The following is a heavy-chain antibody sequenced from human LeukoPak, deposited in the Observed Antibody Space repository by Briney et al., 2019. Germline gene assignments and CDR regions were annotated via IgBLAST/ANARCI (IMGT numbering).Heavy chain of an antibody. CDR1: GGTFSSYA. V-gene: IGHV1-69*04. CDR3: ARDYMVGAVPFDP. J-gene: IGHJ5*02. D-gene: IGHD3-10*02. CDR2: IIPILGIA. Sequence: SVKVSCKASGGTFSSYAISWVRQAPGQGLEWMGRIIPILGIANYAQKFQGRVTITADKSTSTAYMELSSLRSEDTAVYYCARDYMVGAVPFDPWGQGTLVTVSS.